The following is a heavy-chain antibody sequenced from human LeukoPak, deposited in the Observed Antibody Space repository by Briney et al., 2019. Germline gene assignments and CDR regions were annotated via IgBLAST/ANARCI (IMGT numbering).Heavy chain of an antibody. Sequence: PGGSLRLSCAASGFTFSNAWMSWVRQAPGKGLEWVGRIKSKTDGGTTDYAAPVKGRFTISRDDSKNTLYLQMNSLKTEDTAVYYCTTDPANSFGELLGLIDYWGQGTLVTVSS. CDR2: IKSKTDGGTT. D-gene: IGHD3-10*01. V-gene: IGHV3-15*01. CDR1: GFTFSNAW. J-gene: IGHJ4*02. CDR3: TTDPANSFGELLGLIDY.